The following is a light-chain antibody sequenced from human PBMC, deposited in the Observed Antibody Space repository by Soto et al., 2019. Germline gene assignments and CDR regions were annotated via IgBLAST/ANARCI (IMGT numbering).Light chain of an antibody. CDR2: VAF. CDR1: QTIDNN. Sequence: DLQMTQSPSSLSASVGDRVTITCRASQTIDNNLNWYQQKPGKAPILLIYVAFSLQSGVPSRFSGSGSGTDFTLTISSLQPDDFATYFCQQSFSIPYTFGQGTILEIK. V-gene: IGKV1-39*01. J-gene: IGKJ2*01. CDR3: QQSFSIPYT.